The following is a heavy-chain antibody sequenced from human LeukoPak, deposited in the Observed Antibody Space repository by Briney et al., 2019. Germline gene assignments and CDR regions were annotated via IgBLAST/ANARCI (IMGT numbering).Heavy chain of an antibody. Sequence: GGSLRLSCAASGFSFTSYNFHWVRQAPGKGLKWLGFISYDGNIKYEDSVKGRFTISRDNSKNTLYLQMNSLRAEDTAMYYCGRDFVNDAKARFNSWGQGTLVTVSS. V-gene: IGHV3-30*03. CDR3: GRDFVNDAKARFNS. J-gene: IGHJ4*02. CDR1: GFSFTSYN. CDR2: ISYDGNIK. D-gene: IGHD4/OR15-4a*01.